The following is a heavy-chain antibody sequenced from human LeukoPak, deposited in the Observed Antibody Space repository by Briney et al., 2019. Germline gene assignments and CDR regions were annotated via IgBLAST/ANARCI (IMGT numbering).Heavy chain of an antibody. CDR1: GGSISNYY. D-gene: IGHD5-24*01. V-gene: IGHV4-59*01. CDR2: IYFTGST. CDR3: ARGRWLQFSD. Sequence: SETLSLTCTVSGGSISNYYWNWIRQPPGKGLEWIGYIYFTGSTNYNPSLKSRVAISLDTSKNQFSLKLSSVTAADTAIYYCARGRWLQFSDWGPGTLVTVSS. J-gene: IGHJ4*02.